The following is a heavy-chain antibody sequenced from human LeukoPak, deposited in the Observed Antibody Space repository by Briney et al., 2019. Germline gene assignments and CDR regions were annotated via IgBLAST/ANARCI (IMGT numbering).Heavy chain of an antibody. CDR3: ARMAAFWSGYPYYFDY. D-gene: IGHD3-3*01. Sequence: SETLSLTCTVSGGSISSSSYYWGWIRQPPGKGLEWIGSIYYSGSTYYNPSLKSRVTISVDTSNNQFSLKLSSVTAADTAVYYCARMAAFWSGYPYYFDYWGQGTLVTVSS. J-gene: IGHJ4*02. V-gene: IGHV4-39*07. CDR1: GGSISSSSYY. CDR2: IYYSGST.